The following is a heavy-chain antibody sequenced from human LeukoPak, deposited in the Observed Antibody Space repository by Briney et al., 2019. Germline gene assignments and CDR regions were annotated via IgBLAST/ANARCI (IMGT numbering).Heavy chain of an antibody. Sequence: PGGSLRLSCAASGFTFSSYAMHWVRQAPGKGLEWVAVISFDGSNKYYADSVKGRFTISRDNSKNTLYLQMNSLRAEDTAVYHCAKDPEGIVVVPAAIDFWGQGTLVTVSS. D-gene: IGHD2-2*01. J-gene: IGHJ4*02. CDR1: GFTFSSYA. CDR2: ISFDGSNK. V-gene: IGHV3-30*04. CDR3: AKDPEGIVVVPAAIDF.